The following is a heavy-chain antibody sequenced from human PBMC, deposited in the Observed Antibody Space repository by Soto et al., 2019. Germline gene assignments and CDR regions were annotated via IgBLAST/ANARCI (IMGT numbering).Heavy chain of an antibody. CDR1: GGSISSYY. CDR2: IYYSGST. D-gene: IGHD2-15*01. J-gene: IGHJ4*02. CDR3: ARSEGVVVAATLGY. Sequence: QVQLQESGPGLVKPSETLSLTCTVSGGSISSYYWSWIRQPPGKGLEWIGYIYYSGSTNYNPSLKSRVTISVDTSKNQFSLKLSSVTAADTAVYYCARSEGVVVAATLGYWGQGTLVTVSS. V-gene: IGHV4-59*08.